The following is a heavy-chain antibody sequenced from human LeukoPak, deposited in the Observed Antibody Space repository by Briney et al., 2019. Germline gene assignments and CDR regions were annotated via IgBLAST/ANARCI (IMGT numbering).Heavy chain of an antibody. D-gene: IGHD6-13*01. CDR3: ARDGTSSSWSYPPDY. J-gene: IGHJ4*02. CDR2: MNPNSGNT. CDR1: GYTFTSYD. Sequence: EASVKVSCKASGYTFTSYDINWVRQATGQGLEWMGWMNPNSGNTGYAQKFQGRVTMTRDTSTSTVYMELSSLRSEDTAVYYCARDGTSSSWSYPPDYWGQGTLVTVSS. V-gene: IGHV1-8*01.